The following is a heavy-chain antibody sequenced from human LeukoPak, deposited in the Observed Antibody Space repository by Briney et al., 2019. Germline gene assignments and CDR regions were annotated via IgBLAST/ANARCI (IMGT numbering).Heavy chain of an antibody. CDR3: ARDPDTAMVTHDY. CDR1: GGTFSSYA. Sequence: GASVKVSCKASGGTFSSYAISWVRQAPGQGLEWMGRIIPILGIANYAQKFQGRVTITADKSMSTAYMELSSLRSEDTAVYYCARDPDTAMVTHDYWGQGTLVTVSS. CDR2: IIPILGIA. J-gene: IGHJ4*02. D-gene: IGHD5-18*01. V-gene: IGHV1-69*04.